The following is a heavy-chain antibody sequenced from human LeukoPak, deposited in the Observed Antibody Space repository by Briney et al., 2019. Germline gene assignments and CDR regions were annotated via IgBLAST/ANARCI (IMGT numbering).Heavy chain of an antibody. CDR2: IYSGGST. V-gene: IGHV3-66*01. Sequence: GGSLRLSCAASGFTVSSNYMSWVRQAPGKGLEWVSVIYSGGSTYYADSVKGRFTISRDNSKNTLYLQMNSLRAEDTAVYYCARGYDILTGRHAFDIWGQGTMVTVSS. CDR3: ARGYDILTGRHAFDI. D-gene: IGHD3-9*01. CDR1: GFTVSSNY. J-gene: IGHJ3*02.